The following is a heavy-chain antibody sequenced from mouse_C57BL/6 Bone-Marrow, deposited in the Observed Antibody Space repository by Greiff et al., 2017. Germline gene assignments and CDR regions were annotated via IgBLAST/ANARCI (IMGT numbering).Heavy chain of an antibody. Sequence: VQLQQSGAELVRPGASVTLSCKASGFTFTDYEMHWVKQTPVHGLEWIGAIDPETGGTAYNQKFKGKTILSADKSSRTAYMELRSLTSEDSAVYYCTVLDYWGQGTTLTVSS. CDR3: TVLDY. V-gene: IGHV1-15*01. CDR2: IDPETGGT. CDR1: GFTFTDYE. J-gene: IGHJ2*01.